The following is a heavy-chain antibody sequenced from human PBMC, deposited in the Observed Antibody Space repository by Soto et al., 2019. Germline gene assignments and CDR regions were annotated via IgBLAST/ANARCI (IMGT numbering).Heavy chain of an antibody. J-gene: IGHJ4*02. CDR3: AKDLLLTTITTVGD. V-gene: IGHV3-48*03. CDR2: INISGRDI. CDR1: GFIFTDYE. D-gene: IGHD4-17*01. Sequence: EVQLVESGGGLVKPGGTLRLSCVASGFIFTDYEVNWVRQAPGKGLEWISSINISGRDINYADSVKGRFTISRDNSKNTLWLQMDSLRTEDTAVYYCAKDLLLTTITTVGDWGQGTLVTVSS.